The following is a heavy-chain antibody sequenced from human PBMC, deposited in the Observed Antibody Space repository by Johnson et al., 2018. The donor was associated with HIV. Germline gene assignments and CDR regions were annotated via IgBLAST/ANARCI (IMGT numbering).Heavy chain of an antibody. V-gene: IGHV3-9*01. D-gene: IGHD4-23*01. Sequence: VQLVESGGGLVQPGRSLRLSCAASGFIFDDYAMHWVRQAPGKGLEWVSGISWNSGSIGYADSVKGRFTISRDNAKNSLYLQMNSLRAEDTAVYYCARVRVGYGGNPGDAFDIWGQGTMVTVSS. CDR1: GFIFDDYA. J-gene: IGHJ3*02. CDR3: ARVRVGYGGNPGDAFDI. CDR2: ISWNSGSI.